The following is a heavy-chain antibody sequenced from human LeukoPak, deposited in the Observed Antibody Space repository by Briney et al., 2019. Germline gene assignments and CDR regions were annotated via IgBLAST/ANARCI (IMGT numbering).Heavy chain of an antibody. J-gene: IGHJ4*02. CDR3: ARALRRGGIAVAY. V-gene: IGHV1-2*04. Sequence: ASVKVSCKASGYTFTGYYMHWVRQAPGQGLEWMGWINPNSGGTNYAQKFQGWVTMTRDTSISTAYMEPSRLRSDDTAVYYCARALRRGGIAVAYWGQGTLVTVSS. D-gene: IGHD6-19*01. CDR2: INPNSGGT. CDR1: GYTFTGYY.